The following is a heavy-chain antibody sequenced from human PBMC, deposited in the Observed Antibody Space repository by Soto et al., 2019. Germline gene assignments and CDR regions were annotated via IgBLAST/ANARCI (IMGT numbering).Heavy chain of an antibody. CDR3: RITKSAFGI. CDR2: IKQDGSER. Sequence: EVQLVESGGGLVQPGGSLRLSCAASGFTLSVYWMNWVRQAPGKGLEWVANIKQDGSERNYVDSVKGRFTISRDNAKNSLYLQMNSLGADDTAVYYCRITKSAFGICGQGTLVTVSS. D-gene: IGHD1-20*01. CDR1: GFTLSVYW. V-gene: IGHV3-7*01. J-gene: IGHJ3*02.